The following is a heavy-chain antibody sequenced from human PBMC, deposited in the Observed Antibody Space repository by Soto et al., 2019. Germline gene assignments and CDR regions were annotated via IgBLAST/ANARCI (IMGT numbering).Heavy chain of an antibody. V-gene: IGHV4-61*01. J-gene: IGHJ5*02. CDR3: ARDSWAEAGGGWFDP. D-gene: IGHD6-13*01. CDR2: IYYSGST. CDR1: GGSVSSGSYY. Sequence: SETLSLTCTVSGGSVSSGSYYWSWIRQPPGKGLEWIGYIYYSGSTNYNPSLKSRVTISVDTSKNQFSLKLSSVTAADTAVYYCARDSWAEAGGGWFDPWGQGTLVTVSS.